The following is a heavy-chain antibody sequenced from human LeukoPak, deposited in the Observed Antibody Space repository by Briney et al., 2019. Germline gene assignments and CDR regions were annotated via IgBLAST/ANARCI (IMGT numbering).Heavy chain of an antibody. CDR3: ARNFWSGYSDY. Sequence: LSLTCTVSGYSISSGYYWGWIRQPPGKGLEWVSYISTSSSTIYYADSVKGRFTISRDNAKNSLYLQMNSLRAEDTAVYHCARNFWSGYSDYWGQGTLVTVSS. V-gene: IGHV3-11*04. CDR1: GYSISSGYY. J-gene: IGHJ4*02. D-gene: IGHD3-3*01. CDR2: ISTSSSTI.